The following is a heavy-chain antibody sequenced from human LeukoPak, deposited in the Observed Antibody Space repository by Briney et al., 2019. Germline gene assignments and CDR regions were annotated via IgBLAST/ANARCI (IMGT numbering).Heavy chain of an antibody. CDR1: GGSFSGYY. CDR3: AREADYGDYRYRMDV. J-gene: IGHJ6*02. V-gene: IGHV4-34*01. Sequence: SETLSLTCAVYGGSFSGYYWSWIRQPPGKGLEWIGEINHSGSTNYNPSLKSRVTISVDTSKNQFSLKLSSVTAADTAVYYCAREADYGDYRYRMDVWGQGTTVTVSS. D-gene: IGHD4-17*01. CDR2: INHSGST.